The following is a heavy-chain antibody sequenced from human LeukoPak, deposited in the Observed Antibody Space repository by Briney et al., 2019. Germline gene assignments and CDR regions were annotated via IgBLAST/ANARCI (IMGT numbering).Heavy chain of an antibody. CDR2: ISYDGSNK. D-gene: IGHD2-15*01. Sequence: GGSLRLSCAASGFTFSSYWMHWVRQAPGKGLEWVAVISYDGSNKYYADSVKGRFTISRDNSKNTLYLQMNSLRAEDTAVYYCARDRRGRVVAAIFDYWGQGTLVTVSS. CDR1: GFTFSSYW. V-gene: IGHV3-30-3*01. J-gene: IGHJ4*02. CDR3: ARDRRGRVVAAIFDY.